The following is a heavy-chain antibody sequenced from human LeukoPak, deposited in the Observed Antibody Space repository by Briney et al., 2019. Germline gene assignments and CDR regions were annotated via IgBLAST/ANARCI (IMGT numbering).Heavy chain of an antibody. V-gene: IGHV4-39*02. Sequence: SETLSLTCTVSGGSISSGSYYWGWIRQPPGKGLEWIGSIYYSGSTYYSPSLKTRATISVDTSKNQFSLKVRSVTAADTAVYYCARENWVFDYWGQGILVTVSS. CDR2: IYYSGST. CDR1: GGSISSGSYY. D-gene: IGHD7-27*01. CDR3: ARENWVFDY. J-gene: IGHJ4*02.